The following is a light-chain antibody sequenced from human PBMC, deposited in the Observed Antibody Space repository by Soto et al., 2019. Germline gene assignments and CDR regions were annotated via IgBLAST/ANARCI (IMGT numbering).Light chain of an antibody. CDR3: LQHNAYPFT. V-gene: IGKV1-17*03. CDR2: GVS. Sequence: DIQMTQSPSAMSASVGDRVTITCRASQGIGDYLAWFQQKPGQGPKRLIYGVSNLQSGVPPRFSGSGSETEFTLTISNLQPEDIATYYCLQHNAYPFTFCQGTKLEIK. J-gene: IGKJ2*01. CDR1: QGIGDY.